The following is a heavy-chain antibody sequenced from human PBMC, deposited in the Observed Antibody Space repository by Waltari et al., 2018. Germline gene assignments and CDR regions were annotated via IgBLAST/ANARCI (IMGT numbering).Heavy chain of an antibody. CDR3: AKGESIYCGGDCHLSAFDI. CDR2: ISGSGGST. D-gene: IGHD2-21*01. CDR1: GFTFSSYA. J-gene: IGHJ3*02. Sequence: EVQLLESGGGLVQPGGSLRLSCAASGFTFSSYAMSWVRQAPGKGLEWVSAISGSGGSTYYADSGKGRFTISRDNSKNTLYLQMNSLRAEDTAVYYCAKGESIYCGGDCHLSAFDIWGQGTMVTVSS. V-gene: IGHV3-23*01.